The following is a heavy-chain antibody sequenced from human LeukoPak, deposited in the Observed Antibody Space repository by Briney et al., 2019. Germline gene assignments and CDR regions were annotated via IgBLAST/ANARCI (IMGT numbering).Heavy chain of an antibody. V-gene: IGHV1-69*13. CDR1: GGTFSSYA. D-gene: IGHD6-19*01. Sequence: GASVKVSCKASGGTFSSYAISWVRQAPGQGLEWMGGIIPIFGTANYAQKFQGRVTITADESTSTAYMELRSLRSDDTAVYYCALSSGWYEMDYWGQGTLVTVSS. CDR2: IIPIFGTA. CDR3: ALSSGWYEMDY. J-gene: IGHJ4*02.